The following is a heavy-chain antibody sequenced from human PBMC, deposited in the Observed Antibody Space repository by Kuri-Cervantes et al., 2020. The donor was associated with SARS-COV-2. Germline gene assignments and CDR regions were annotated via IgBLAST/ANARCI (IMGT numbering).Heavy chain of an antibody. CDR2: INPSGGST. V-gene: IGHV1-46*01. CDR1: GYTFTSYG. D-gene: IGHD2-21*01. Sequence: ASVKVSCKASGYTFTSYGISWVRQAPGRGLEWVGIINPSGGSTSYAQKFQGRVTMTRDTSISTAYMELSRLRSDDTAVYYCARAVCGGDCFGGDWFDPWGQGTLVTVSS. J-gene: IGHJ5*02. CDR3: ARAVCGGDCFGGDWFDP.